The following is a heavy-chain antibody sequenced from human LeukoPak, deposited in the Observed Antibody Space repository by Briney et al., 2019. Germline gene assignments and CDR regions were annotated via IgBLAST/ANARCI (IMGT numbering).Heavy chain of an antibody. CDR2: ISGSGGST. V-gene: IGHV3-23*01. CDR3: ARRNSWYFFDY. Sequence: GGSLRLSCAASGFSLSTYSMNWVRQAPGKGLEWVSAISGSGGSTYYADSVKGRFTISRDNSQNTVSLQMISLRAEDTAVYYCARRNSWYFFDYWGQGTLVTVSS. D-gene: IGHD6-13*01. J-gene: IGHJ4*02. CDR1: GFSLSTYS.